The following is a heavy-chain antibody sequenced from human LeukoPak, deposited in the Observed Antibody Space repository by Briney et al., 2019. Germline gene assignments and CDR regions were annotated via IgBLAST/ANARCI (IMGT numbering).Heavy chain of an antibody. D-gene: IGHD6-19*01. Sequence: PGGSLRLFCAASGLTLSSYGMRWVRQAPGKGLEWVAVISYDGSNKYYADSVKGRFTISRDDSKNTLYLQMNSLRAEDTAVYYCAKEVSPSSRYSSGWAFDYWGQGTLVTVSS. CDR3: AKEVSPSSRYSSGWAFDY. J-gene: IGHJ4*02. V-gene: IGHV3-30*18. CDR1: GLTLSSYG. CDR2: ISYDGSNK.